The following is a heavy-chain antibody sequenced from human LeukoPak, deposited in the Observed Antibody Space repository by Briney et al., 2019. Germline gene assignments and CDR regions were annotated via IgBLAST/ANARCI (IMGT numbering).Heavy chain of an antibody. CDR3: ARVARGYCSSTSCYQDFDY. CDR1: GFTFSSYW. V-gene: IGHV3-74*01. J-gene: IGHJ4*02. Sequence: PGGSLRLSCAASGFTFSSYWMHWVRQAPGKGLVWVSRINSDGSSTSYADSVKGRFTISRDNAKNTLYLQMNSLRAEDTAVYYCARVARGYCSSTSCYQDFDYWGQGTLVTVSS. CDR2: INSDGSST. D-gene: IGHD2-2*01.